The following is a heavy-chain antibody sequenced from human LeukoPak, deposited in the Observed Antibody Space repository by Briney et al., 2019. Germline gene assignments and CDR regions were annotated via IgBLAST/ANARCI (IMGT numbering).Heavy chain of an antibody. Sequence: SSETLSLTCTVSGGSISSGSYYWSWIRQPAGKGLEWIGRIYTSGSTNYSPSLKSRVTISVDTSKNQFSLKLSSVTAADTAVYYCARVSSSWYQDWYFDLWGRGTLVTVSS. CDR1: GGSISSGSYY. V-gene: IGHV4-61*02. CDR3: ARVSSSWYQDWYFDL. D-gene: IGHD6-13*01. J-gene: IGHJ2*01. CDR2: IYTSGST.